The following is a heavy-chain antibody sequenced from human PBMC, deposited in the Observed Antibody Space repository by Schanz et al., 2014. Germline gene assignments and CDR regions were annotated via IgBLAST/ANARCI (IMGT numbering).Heavy chain of an antibody. CDR1: GFTFRDFG. J-gene: IGHJ5*02. V-gene: IGHV3-30*02. D-gene: IGHD5-12*01. CDR2: IAFDGIKK. Sequence: QVQLLESGGGVVQPGGSLRLSCAASGFTFRDFGLHWVRQAPGKGLEWVAVIAFDGIKKFYADSVKGRFTISRDNSKTTLCLNINSLRHDDMTGHYCAGASVYHSANLDDVSIASDTWGPGTMVTVSS. CDR3: AGASVYHSANLDDVSIASDT.